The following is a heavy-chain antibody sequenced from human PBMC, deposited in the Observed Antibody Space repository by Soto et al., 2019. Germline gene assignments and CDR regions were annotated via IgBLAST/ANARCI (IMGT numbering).Heavy chain of an antibody. Sequence: QVHLVQSGAEVKKPGASVKVSCQGSGYAFTTYGITWVRQAPGQGLEWMGWLSAHNGNTNYAQKLQGRVTVTRDTSTSTAYMELRSLRSDDAAVYYCARGRYGYYWGQGALVTVSS. J-gene: IGHJ4*02. V-gene: IGHV1-18*01. CDR3: ARGRYGYY. D-gene: IGHD1-1*01. CDR1: GYAFTTYG. CDR2: LSAHNGNT.